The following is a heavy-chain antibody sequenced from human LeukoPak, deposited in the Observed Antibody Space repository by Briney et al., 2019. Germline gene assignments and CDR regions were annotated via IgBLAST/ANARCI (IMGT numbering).Heavy chain of an antibody. CDR2: INHSGST. J-gene: IGHJ3*02. CDR3: ARESVRDDAFHI. V-gene: IGHV4-34*01. CDR1: GGSFSGYY. D-gene: IGHD2-2*01. Sequence: SETLSLTCAVYGGSFSGYYWSWIRQPPGKGLEWIGEINHSGSTNYNPSLKSRVTISVDTSKNQFSLKLSSVTAADTAVYYCARESVRDDAFHIWGQGTMVTVSS.